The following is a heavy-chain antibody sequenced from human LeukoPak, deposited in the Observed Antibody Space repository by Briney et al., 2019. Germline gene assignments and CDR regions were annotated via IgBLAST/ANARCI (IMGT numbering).Heavy chain of an antibody. J-gene: IGHJ6*03. CDR1: GGSISSYY. CDR3: ARDLAYDSSGWPQYYYYYYMDV. CDR2: IYTSGST. D-gene: IGHD3-22*01. V-gene: IGHV4-4*07. Sequence: SETLSLTRTVSGGSISSYYWSWIRQPAGKGLEWIGRIYTSGSTNYNPSLKSRVTMSVDTSKNQFSLKLSSVTAADTAVYYCARDLAYDSSGWPQYYYYYYMDVWGKGTTVTVSS.